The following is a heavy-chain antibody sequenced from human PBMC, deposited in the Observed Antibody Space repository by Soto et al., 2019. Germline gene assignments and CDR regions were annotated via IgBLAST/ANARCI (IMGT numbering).Heavy chain of an antibody. CDR3: ATVRSWSALDC. J-gene: IGHJ4*02. CDR2: MNPNSGNT. CDR1: GDTFTNYD. Sequence: QVQLVQSGAEVKKPGASVKVSCKVSGDTFTNYDINWVLQATGQGLEWMGWMNPNSGNTGHALKFQGRVTMTRNTSISTAYMELSSLRSEDTAVYYCATVRSWSALDCWGQGTLVAVSS. D-gene: IGHD1-26*01. V-gene: IGHV1-8*01.